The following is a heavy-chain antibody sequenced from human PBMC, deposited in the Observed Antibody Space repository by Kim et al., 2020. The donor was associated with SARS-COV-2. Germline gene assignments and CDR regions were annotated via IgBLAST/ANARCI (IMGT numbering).Heavy chain of an antibody. Sequence: TNYAQKFQGRVTMTRDTSISTAYMELSRLRSDDTAVYYCARELVDTAMEPWGRGTLVTVSS. CDR3: ARELVDTAMEP. CDR2: T. D-gene: IGHD5-18*01. V-gene: IGHV1-2*02. J-gene: IGHJ2*01.